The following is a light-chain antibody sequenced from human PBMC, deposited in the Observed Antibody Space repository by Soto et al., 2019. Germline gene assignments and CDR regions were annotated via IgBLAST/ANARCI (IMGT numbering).Light chain of an antibody. J-gene: IGKJ1*01. Sequence: EVVLTQSPGTLSLSPGERATLSCRSSQSVGSDYLAWYQQKPDQAPRLLIYDAFTRATGVPDRFSGSGSGTDFTLTISRLEPEDFAVYYCQVYTSLPQTFGQGTRWIS. CDR3: QVYTSLPQT. CDR1: QSVGSDY. CDR2: DAF. V-gene: IGKV3-20*01.